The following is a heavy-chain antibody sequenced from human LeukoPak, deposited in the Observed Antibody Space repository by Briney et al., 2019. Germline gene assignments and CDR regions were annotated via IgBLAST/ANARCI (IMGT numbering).Heavy chain of an antibody. CDR2: IYPGDSDT. CDR3: ARRSPPSTAPFDY. CDR1: GYSFTSYW. J-gene: IGHJ4*02. V-gene: IGHV5-51*01. D-gene: IGHD5-18*01. Sequence: GEALKISCKGSGYSFTSYWIGWVRQMPGKGLEWMGIIYPGDSDTRYSPSFQGEVTILADKSISTASLQWSSLKASDTAIYYCARRSPPSTAPFDYWGQGTLVTVSS.